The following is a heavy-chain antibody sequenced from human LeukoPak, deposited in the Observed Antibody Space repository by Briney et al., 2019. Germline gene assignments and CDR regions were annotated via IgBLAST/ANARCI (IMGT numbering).Heavy chain of an antibody. Sequence: PSETLSLTCTVSGGSMTSYYWSWIRQPPGKGLEWIGYIYYIGSTNYNPSLKSRVTISVDTSKSQFSLKLSSVTAADTAVYYCARADRSGWTCDYWGQGTLVSVSS. CDR1: GGSMTSYY. CDR2: IYYIGST. J-gene: IGHJ4*02. D-gene: IGHD6-19*01. CDR3: ARADRSGWTCDY. V-gene: IGHV4-59*01.